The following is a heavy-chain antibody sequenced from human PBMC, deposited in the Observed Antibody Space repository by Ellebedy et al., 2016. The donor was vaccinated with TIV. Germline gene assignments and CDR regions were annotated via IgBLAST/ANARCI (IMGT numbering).Heavy chain of an antibody. V-gene: IGHV5-51*01. Sequence: PGGSLRLSCKGSGYTFGNYWIGWVRQMPGKGLEWMGSIYPGDSDTRYSPSFQGQVTISADKSISTAYLQWGSLKASDTAMYYCATAYCSGVACHNNLDYWGQGTLVTVSS. CDR3: ATAYCSGVACHNNLDY. CDR2: IYPGDSDT. J-gene: IGHJ4*02. D-gene: IGHD2-15*01. CDR1: GYTFGNYW.